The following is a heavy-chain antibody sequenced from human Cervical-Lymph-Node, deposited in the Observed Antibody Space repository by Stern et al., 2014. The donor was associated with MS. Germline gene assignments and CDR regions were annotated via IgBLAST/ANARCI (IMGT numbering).Heavy chain of an antibody. D-gene: IGHD1-1*01. J-gene: IGHJ4*02. CDR1: GGSLTSGTYY. V-gene: IGHV4-61*02. CDR3: ARDTWTGTTPRGFDY. CDR2: MYTSGST. Sequence: QLQLQESGPGLVKPSQTLSLTCTVSGGSLTSGTYYWTWIRQPAGKGLEWIGHMYTSGSTRYNPPLESRAPISRDPSKTQVSLTLPSVTAADTAVYYCARDTWTGTTPRGFDYWGQGTLVTVSS.